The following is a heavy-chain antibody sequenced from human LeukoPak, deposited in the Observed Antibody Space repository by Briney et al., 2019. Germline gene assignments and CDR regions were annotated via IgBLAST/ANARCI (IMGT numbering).Heavy chain of an antibody. Sequence: PSETLSLTCTVSGGSISSSYWSWIRQPPGKGLEWIGYIHHSGSTNSNPSLKSRVTISVDTSKNQFSLKLSSVTAADTAVYYCARRYDILTGYIDYWGQGTLVTVSS. CDR3: ARRYDILTGYIDY. CDR2: IHHSGST. CDR1: GGSISSSY. D-gene: IGHD3-9*01. V-gene: IGHV4-59*08. J-gene: IGHJ4*02.